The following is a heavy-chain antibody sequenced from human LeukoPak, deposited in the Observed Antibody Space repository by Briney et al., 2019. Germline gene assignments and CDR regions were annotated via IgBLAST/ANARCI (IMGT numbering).Heavy chain of an antibody. CDR2: INHSGST. D-gene: IGHD1-26*01. J-gene: IGHJ4*02. Sequence: TSETLSLTCAVYGGSFSGYYWSWIRQPPGKGLEWIGEINHSGSTNYNPSLKSRVTISVDTSKNQLSLKLSSVTAADTAVYYCARGVSGSYFGYLDYWGQGTLVTVSS. CDR1: GGSFSGYY. CDR3: ARGVSGSYFGYLDY. V-gene: IGHV4-34*01.